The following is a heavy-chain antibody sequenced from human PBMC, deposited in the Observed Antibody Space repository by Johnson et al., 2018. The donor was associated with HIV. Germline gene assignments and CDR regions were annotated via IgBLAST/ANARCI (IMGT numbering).Heavy chain of an antibody. CDR2: IWYDGSNK. Sequence: QVPLVESGGGVVQPGRSLRLSCAASGFTFSSYGMHWVRQAPGKGLEWVAVIWYDGSNKYYADSVKGRFTISSDNSKNTLYLQLNSLKTEDTAVYYCTKDGWELLHFRAKTPDAFDIWGQGTMVTVSS. V-gene: IGHV3-33*06. D-gene: IGHD1-26*01. CDR3: TKDGWELLHFRAKTPDAFDI. J-gene: IGHJ3*02. CDR1: GFTFSSYG.